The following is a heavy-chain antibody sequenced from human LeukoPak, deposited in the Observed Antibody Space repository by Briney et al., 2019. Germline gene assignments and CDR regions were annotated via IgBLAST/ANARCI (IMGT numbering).Heavy chain of an antibody. V-gene: IGHV1-46*01. D-gene: IGHD3-10*01. Sequence: ASVKVSCKASGYTFTSYYMHWVRQAPGQGLDWMGIINPSDGSTGYAQKFQGRVTMTRDTSISTAYMELSSLRYDDTAVYYCATNILVRDIINWFDPWGQGTLVTVSS. J-gene: IGHJ5*02. CDR3: ATNILVRDIINWFDP. CDR1: GYTFTSYY. CDR2: INPSDGST.